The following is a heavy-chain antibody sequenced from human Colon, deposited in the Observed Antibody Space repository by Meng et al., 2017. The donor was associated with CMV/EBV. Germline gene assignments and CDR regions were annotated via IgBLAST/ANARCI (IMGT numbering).Heavy chain of an antibody. CDR3: ARIDRLLWGLGY. CDR1: GGTFINYA. CDR2: IIPIFGTP. J-gene: IGHJ4*02. Sequence: SVKVSCKASGGTFINYAITWVRQAPGQELEWMGGIIPIFGTPNYAQKFQGRVTITADKSTSTAYMELSSLRSEDTAVYYCARIDRLLWGLGYWGQGTLVTVSS. D-gene: IGHD2-15*01. V-gene: IGHV1-69*06.